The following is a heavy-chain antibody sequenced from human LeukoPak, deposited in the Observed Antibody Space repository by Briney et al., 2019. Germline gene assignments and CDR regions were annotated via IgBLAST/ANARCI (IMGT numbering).Heavy chain of an antibody. J-gene: IGHJ4*02. CDR2: IYYSGST. V-gene: IGHV4-59*01. CDR3: ARNSRQWELTD. Sequence: SETLSLTCTVSGGSISSYYWSWIRQPPGKGLEWIGYIYYSGSTNYNPSLKSRVTISVDTSKNQFSLKLSFVTAADTAVYYCARNSRQWELTDWGQGTLVTVSS. D-gene: IGHD1-26*01. CDR1: GGSISSYY.